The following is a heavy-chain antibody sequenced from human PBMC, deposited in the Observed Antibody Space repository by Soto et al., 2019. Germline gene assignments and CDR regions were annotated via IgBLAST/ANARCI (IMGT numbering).Heavy chain of an antibody. CDR1: GFTFISYW. Sequence: GGSLRLSCAASGFTFISYWMSWVRQAPGKGLEWVANIKQDGSEKYYVDSVKGRFTISRDNAKNSLYLQMNSLRAEDTAVYYCARELWVYRYRGQGTLVPVSS. J-gene: IGHJ4*02. D-gene: IGHD6-13*01. CDR2: IKQDGSEK. CDR3: ARELWVYRY. V-gene: IGHV3-7*01.